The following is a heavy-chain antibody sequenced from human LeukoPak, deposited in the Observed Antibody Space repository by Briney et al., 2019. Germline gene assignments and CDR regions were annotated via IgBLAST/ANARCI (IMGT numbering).Heavy chain of an antibody. CDR1: GFTFSNAW. Sequence: GGSLRLSCAASGFTFSNAWMSWVRQAPGKGLEWVGRIKSKTDGGTTDYAAPVKGRFTISRDDSKNTLYLQMNSLKTEDTAVYYCARTSNDNWNDVHFDYWGQGTLVTVSS. D-gene: IGHD1-20*01. J-gene: IGHJ4*02. CDR2: IKSKTDGGTT. V-gene: IGHV3-15*01. CDR3: ARTSNDNWNDVHFDY.